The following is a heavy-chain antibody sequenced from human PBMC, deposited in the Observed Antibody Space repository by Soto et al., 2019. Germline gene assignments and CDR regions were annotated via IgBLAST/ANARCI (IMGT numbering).Heavy chain of an antibody. CDR2: IAYDGNEK. CDR3: GKDVGDYVPYYYGVDV. CDR1: GFTFKTHA. D-gene: IGHD1-26*01. J-gene: IGHJ6*02. V-gene: IGHV3-30*18. Sequence: QVQLVESGGGVVQPGTSLRLSCEASGFTFKTHAMHWVRQAPGKGLEWMAVIAYDGNEKFYADSVKGRFTISRDNSKNALYLQINTLRNDDTAVYYCGKDVGDYVPYYYGVDVWGQGTTVTVSS.